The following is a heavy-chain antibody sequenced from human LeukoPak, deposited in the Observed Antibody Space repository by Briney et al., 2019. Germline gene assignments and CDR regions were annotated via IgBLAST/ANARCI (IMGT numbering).Heavy chain of an antibody. Sequence: PGRSLRLSCAASGFTFSSYGMHWVRQAPGKGLEWVAVISYDGSNKYYADSVKGRFTISRDNSKNTLYLQMNSLRAEDTAVYYCAQGGLAARPDAYFDYWGQGTLVTVSS. CDR1: GFTFSSYG. D-gene: IGHD6-6*01. V-gene: IGHV3-30*18. CDR3: AQGGLAARPDAYFDY. J-gene: IGHJ4*02. CDR2: ISYDGSNK.